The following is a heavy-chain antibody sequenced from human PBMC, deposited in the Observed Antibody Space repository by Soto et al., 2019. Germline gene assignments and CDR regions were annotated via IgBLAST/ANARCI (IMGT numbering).Heavy chain of an antibody. CDR1: GFTFSSYW. CDR3: ARVSWNTDWFDP. D-gene: IGHD1-1*01. Sequence: EVQLVESGGGLVQPGGSLRLSCAASGFTFSSYWMHWVRQAPGKGLVWVSRINSDGSSTSYADSVKGRFTISRDNAKNPLFLQMNSLMSEDTAVCYCARVSWNTDWFDPWGEGTLVTVSS. J-gene: IGHJ5*02. CDR2: INSDGSST. V-gene: IGHV3-74*01.